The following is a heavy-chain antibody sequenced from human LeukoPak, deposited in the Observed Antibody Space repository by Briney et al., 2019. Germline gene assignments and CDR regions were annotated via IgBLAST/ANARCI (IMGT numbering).Heavy chain of an antibody. Sequence: SETLSLTCTVSGCSISSYYWSWIRQPPGKGLEWIGYIYYTGSANYNPSLESRVTISVDTSKNHFSLELNSVTAADTAVYFCARSDSGTYRHYFDYWGQGTLVTVSS. D-gene: IGHD1-26*01. CDR3: ARSDSGTYRHYFDY. CDR2: IYYTGSA. J-gene: IGHJ4*02. V-gene: IGHV4-59*08. CDR1: GCSISSYY.